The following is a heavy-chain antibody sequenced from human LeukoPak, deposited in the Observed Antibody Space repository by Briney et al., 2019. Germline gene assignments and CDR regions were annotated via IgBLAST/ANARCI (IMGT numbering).Heavy chain of an antibody. D-gene: IGHD2-21*01. V-gene: IGHV1-69*02. CDR1: VGTFSSYT. J-gene: IGHJ4*02. Sequence: SVKVSCKASVGTFSSYTISWVRQAPGQGLEWMGRIIPILGIANYAQKFQGRVTITADKSTSTAYMELSSLRSEDTAVYYCARGKCGGDCHLDYWGQGTLVTVSS. CDR2: IIPILGIA. CDR3: ARGKCGGDCHLDY.